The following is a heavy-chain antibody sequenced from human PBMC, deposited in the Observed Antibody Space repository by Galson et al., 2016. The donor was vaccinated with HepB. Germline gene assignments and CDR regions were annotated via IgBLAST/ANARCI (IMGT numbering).Heavy chain of an antibody. CDR2: INDGGTT. V-gene: IGHV4-34*01. CDR1: NGSFSGYL. D-gene: IGHD3-10*01. CDR3: ARRPRYYFGSGNSPCYVFDM. J-gene: IGHJ3*02. Sequence: SETLSLTCGVYNGSFSGYLWSWIRQSPGTGLEWIGEINDGGTTNYNPSLKSRVAISEDTSKSQFSLSLSSVTAADTAVYYCARRPRYYFGSGNSPCYVFDMWGQGTMVTVSS.